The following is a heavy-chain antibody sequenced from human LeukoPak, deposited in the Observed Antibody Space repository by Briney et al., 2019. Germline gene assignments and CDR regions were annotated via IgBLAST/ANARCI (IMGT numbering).Heavy chain of an antibody. CDR3: ATETIGRHYDY. CDR1: GFTFSSCG. V-gene: IGHV3-21*01. CDR2: IGPTGTDR. D-gene: IGHD1-14*01. J-gene: IGHJ4*02. Sequence: GGSLRLSCAASGFTFSSCGFNWVRLAPGKGLEWVSSIGPTGTDRYYADSVRGRFTISRDNAKNSMYLQMDSLRDEDTAVYYCATETIGRHYDYWGQGTLLTVSS.